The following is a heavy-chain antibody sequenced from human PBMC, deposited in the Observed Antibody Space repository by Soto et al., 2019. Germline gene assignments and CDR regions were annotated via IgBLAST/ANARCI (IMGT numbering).Heavy chain of an antibody. CDR2: IYWDDDK. V-gene: IGHV2-5*02. Sequence: SGPTLVNPTQTLTLTCTFSGFSLSTSGVGVGWIRQPPGKALEWLALIYWDDDKRYSPSLKSRLTITKDTSKNQVVLTMTNMDPVDTATYYCARGVLRYFDWLSLDWFDPWGQGTLVTVSS. J-gene: IGHJ5*02. D-gene: IGHD3-9*01. CDR1: GFSLSTSGVG. CDR3: ARGVLRYFDWLSLDWFDP.